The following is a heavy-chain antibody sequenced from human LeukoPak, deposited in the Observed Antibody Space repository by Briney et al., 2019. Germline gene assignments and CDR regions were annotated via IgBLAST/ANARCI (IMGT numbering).Heavy chain of an antibody. J-gene: IGHJ5*02. Sequence: SGTLSLTCTVSGDSINSGIWWTWVRQPPGKGLEWVGEIFRDGRTNYNPSLKSRITMSLDKSKNQFSLKVNSVTAADTAVYYCARSTFSPYQLLYNWFDPWGQGTLVTVSS. CDR1: GDSINSGIW. CDR3: ARSTFSPYQLLYNWFDP. V-gene: IGHV4-4*02. D-gene: IGHD2-2*02. CDR2: IFRDGRT.